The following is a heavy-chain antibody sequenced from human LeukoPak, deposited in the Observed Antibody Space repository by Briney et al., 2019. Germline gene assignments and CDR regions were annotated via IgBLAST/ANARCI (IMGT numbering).Heavy chain of an antibody. D-gene: IGHD4-23*01. V-gene: IGHV3-11*06. CDR1: GFTFSDYY. J-gene: IGHJ4*02. Sequence: KPGGSLRLSCAASGFTFSDYYMSWIRQAPGKGLEWVSSISSSSSYIYYADSVKGRFTISRDNAKNSLYLQLNSLRAEDTAVYYCARRMTTVVAPFDYWGQGTLVTVSS. CDR3: ARRMTTVVAPFDY. CDR2: ISSSSSYI.